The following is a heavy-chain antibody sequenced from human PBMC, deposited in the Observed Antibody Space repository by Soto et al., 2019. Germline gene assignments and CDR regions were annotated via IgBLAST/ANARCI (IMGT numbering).Heavy chain of an antibody. Sequence: PGGSLRLSCAASGFTFSSYWMSWVRQAPGKGLGWVANIKQDGSEKYYVDSVKGRFTISRDNAKNSLYLQMNSLRSEDTAVYYCARVRVIRVGNYYYYDGMDVWGQGTTVTVSS. V-gene: IGHV3-7*01. CDR3: ARVRVIRVGNYYYYDGMDV. CDR1: GFTFSSYW. CDR2: IKQDGSEK. J-gene: IGHJ6*02. D-gene: IGHD3-10*01.